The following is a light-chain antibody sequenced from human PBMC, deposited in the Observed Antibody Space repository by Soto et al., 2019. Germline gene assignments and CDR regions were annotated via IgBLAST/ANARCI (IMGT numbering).Light chain of an antibody. CDR2: DAS. Sequence: DIQMTQSPSSLSASVGDRVTITCQASDDISNYLNWYQQKPEKAPKVLIYDASHLESGVPSRFSVVVSGTDFTLTISSLQVEAIATYYCQQYANLPLNIGPGTKVDIK. CDR1: DDISNY. J-gene: IGKJ3*01. CDR3: QQYANLPLN. V-gene: IGKV1-33*01.